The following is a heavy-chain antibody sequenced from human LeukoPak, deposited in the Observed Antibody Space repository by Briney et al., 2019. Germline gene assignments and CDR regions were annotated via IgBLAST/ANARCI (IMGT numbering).Heavy chain of an antibody. D-gene: IGHD6-13*01. Sequence: SQTLSLTCTVSGGSISSGGYYWSWIRQHPGKGLEWIGYIYYSGSTYYNPSLKSRVTMSVDTSKNQFSLKLSSVTAADTAVYYCARDRRGYSSSWVDYWGQGTLVTVSS. CDR2: IYYSGST. CDR1: GGSISSGGYY. J-gene: IGHJ4*02. CDR3: ARDRRGYSSSWVDY. V-gene: IGHV4-31*03.